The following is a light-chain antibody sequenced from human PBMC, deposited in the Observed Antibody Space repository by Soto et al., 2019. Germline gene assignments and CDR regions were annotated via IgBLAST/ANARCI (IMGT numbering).Light chain of an antibody. Sequence: DIQITQSPSTLSGSVGDRVTITFRASQTISSWLAWYQQKPGKAPKLLIYKASTLKSGVPSRFSGSGSGTEFTLTISSLQPEDFATYYCLRHDLYPWTFGQGTRLEIK. J-gene: IGKJ5*01. CDR1: QTISSW. CDR2: KAS. CDR3: LRHDLYPWT. V-gene: IGKV1-5*03.